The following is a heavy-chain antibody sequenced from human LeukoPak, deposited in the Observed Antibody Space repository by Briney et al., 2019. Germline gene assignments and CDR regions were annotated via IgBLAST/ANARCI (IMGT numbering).Heavy chain of an antibody. Sequence: PGGSLRLSCAASGFTFSSYAMSWVRQAPGKGLEWVSTIIGSGGSTYYADSVKGRFTISRDNSKNTLYLQMNSLRAEDTAVYYCAICIAAAGSLDYWGQGTLVTVSS. D-gene: IGHD6-13*01. J-gene: IGHJ4*02. CDR1: GFTFSSYA. CDR3: AICIAAAGSLDY. CDR2: IIGSGGST. V-gene: IGHV3-23*01.